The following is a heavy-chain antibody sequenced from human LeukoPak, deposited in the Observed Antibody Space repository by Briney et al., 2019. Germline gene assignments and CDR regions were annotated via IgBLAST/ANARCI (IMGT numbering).Heavy chain of an antibody. J-gene: IGHJ3*02. D-gene: IGHD2-15*01. V-gene: IGHV4-38-2*02. CDR3: ARDWGLLATSGRGALDI. Sequence: SETLSLTCAVSGYSISSGYYWGWIRQPPGKGLEWIGSIYHSGSTYYNPSLKSRVTISVDTSKNQFSLKLSSVTAADTAVYYCARDWGLLATSGRGALDIWGQGTMVTVSS. CDR2: IYHSGST. CDR1: GYSISSGYY.